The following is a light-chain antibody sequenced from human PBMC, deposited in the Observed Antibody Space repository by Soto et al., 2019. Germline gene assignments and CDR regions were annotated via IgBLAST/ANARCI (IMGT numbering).Light chain of an antibody. CDR1: QSFSGT. V-gene: IGKV1-5*01. CDR3: QQYDTYSRT. Sequence: DIQMTQSPSTLSASLGDRVTITCRASQSFSGTLAWYQQKPGKAPKLLIFDASSLERGVPSRFSGSGSWTEITLTISSLQPDDFATYYCQQYDTYSRTFGQGTKVEIK. J-gene: IGKJ1*01. CDR2: DAS.